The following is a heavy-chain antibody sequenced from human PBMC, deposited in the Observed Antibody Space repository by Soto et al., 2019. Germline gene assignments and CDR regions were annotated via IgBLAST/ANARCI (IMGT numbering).Heavy chain of an antibody. D-gene: IGHD3-3*01. CDR1: GFTFSTYN. CDR2: ISSSSIYI. J-gene: IGHJ4*02. CDR3: ARGHYTFWRGYSGDY. V-gene: IGHV3-21*01. Sequence: EVQLVESGGGPVKPGGSLRLSCAASGFTFSTYNMNWVRQAPGKGLEWVSSISSSSIYIFYADSVRGRFTISRANAKNPLYLQLNSLRAGDTAVYYCARGHYTFWRGYSGDYWGQGPLV.